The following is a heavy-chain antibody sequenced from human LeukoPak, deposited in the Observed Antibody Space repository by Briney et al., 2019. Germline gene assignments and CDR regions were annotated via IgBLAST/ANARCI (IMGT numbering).Heavy chain of an antibody. D-gene: IGHD3-10*01. Sequence: ASVKVSCKASGYTFTSYGISWVRQAPGQGLEWMRWISAYNGNTNYAQKLQGRVTMTTDTSTSTAYMELRSLRSDDTAVYYCARAGGYYGSGGQGFDYWGQGTLVTVSS. V-gene: IGHV1-18*01. CDR1: GYTFTSYG. J-gene: IGHJ4*02. CDR3: ARAGGYYGSGGQGFDY. CDR2: ISAYNGNT.